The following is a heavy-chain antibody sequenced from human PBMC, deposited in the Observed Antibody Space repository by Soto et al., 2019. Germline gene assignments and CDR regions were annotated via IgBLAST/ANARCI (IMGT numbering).Heavy chain of an antibody. CDR1: GYTLTELS. CDR3: TTRAPSFLTGYYLHFDY. D-gene: IGHD3-9*01. CDR2: FDPEDGET. Sequence: KVGASVKVSCKVSGYTLTELSMHWVRQAPGKGLEWMGGFDPEDGETIYAQKFQGRVTMTEDTSTDTAYMELSSLRSEDTAVYYCTTRAPSFLTGYYLHFDYWGQGTLVTVSS. V-gene: IGHV1-24*01. J-gene: IGHJ4*02.